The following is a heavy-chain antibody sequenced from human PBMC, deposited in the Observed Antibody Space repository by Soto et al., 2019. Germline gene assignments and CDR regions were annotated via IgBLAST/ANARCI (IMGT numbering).Heavy chain of an antibody. CDR1: GGTFSNYA. Sequence: EASVKVSCKASGGTFSNYAISWVRQAPGQGLEWMGGIIPIFGTANYAQKFQGRVTITADESTSTAYMELSSLRSEDTAVYYCARDEYSGYDYLNWFDPWGQGTLVTVSS. CDR3: ARDEYSGYDYLNWFDP. V-gene: IGHV1-69*13. J-gene: IGHJ5*02. D-gene: IGHD5-12*01. CDR2: IIPIFGTA.